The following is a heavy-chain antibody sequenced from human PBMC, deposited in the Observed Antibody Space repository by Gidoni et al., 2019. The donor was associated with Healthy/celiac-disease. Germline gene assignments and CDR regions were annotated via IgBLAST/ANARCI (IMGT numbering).Heavy chain of an antibody. CDR3: ARDLAYCGGDCYAGAFDI. Sequence: EVQLVESGGGLVQHGGSLRLSCAASGFTFSSSEMNWVRQAPGKGLELVSYISSSGSTIYYADSVKGRFTISRDNAKNSLYLQMNSLRAEDTAVYYCARDLAYCGGDCYAGAFDIWGQGTMVTVSS. CDR1: GFTFSSSE. V-gene: IGHV3-48*03. CDR2: ISSSGSTI. D-gene: IGHD2-21*02. J-gene: IGHJ3*02.